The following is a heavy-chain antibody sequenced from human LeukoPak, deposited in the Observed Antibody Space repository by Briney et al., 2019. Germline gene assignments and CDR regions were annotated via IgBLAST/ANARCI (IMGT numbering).Heavy chain of an antibody. CDR2: ISSSSSYI. Sequence: PGGSLRLSCAASGFTFSSYSMNWVRQAPGKGLEWVSSISSSSSYICYADSVKGRFTISRDNAKNPLYLQMNSLRAEDTAVYYCARDKNAFDIWGQGTMVTVSS. CDR1: GFTFSSYS. CDR3: ARDKNAFDI. J-gene: IGHJ3*02. V-gene: IGHV3-21*01.